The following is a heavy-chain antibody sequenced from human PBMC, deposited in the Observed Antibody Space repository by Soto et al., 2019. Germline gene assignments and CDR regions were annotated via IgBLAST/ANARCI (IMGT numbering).Heavy chain of an antibody. V-gene: IGHV3-48*02. CDR2: ISHKSSAI. Sequence: EVQLVESGGGLVQPGGSLRLSCAASGFTFSNYAMNWVRQAPGKGLEWVSYISHKSSAIYHADSVKGRFTISRDNAKNSLYLHMNSLRDEDTAVYYCARDPYSSTTVTKMDYWGQGTLVTVSS. D-gene: IGHD4-17*01. J-gene: IGHJ4*02. CDR1: GFTFSNYA. CDR3: ARDPYSSTTVTKMDY.